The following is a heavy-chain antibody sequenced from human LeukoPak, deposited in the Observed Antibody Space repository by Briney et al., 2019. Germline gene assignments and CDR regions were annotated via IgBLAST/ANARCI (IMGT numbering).Heavy chain of an antibody. CDR1: GGSMSSYY. D-gene: IGHD6-6*01. Sequence: SEILSLTCTVSGGSMSSYYWSWIRQPPGKGLEWIGYIYYSGSTNYSPSLKSRVTISVDTSKNQFSLKVSSVTAADTAVYYCARGGTARYYHGMDVWGQGITVTVSS. J-gene: IGHJ6*02. V-gene: IGHV4-59*01. CDR2: IYYSGST. CDR3: ARGGTARYYHGMDV.